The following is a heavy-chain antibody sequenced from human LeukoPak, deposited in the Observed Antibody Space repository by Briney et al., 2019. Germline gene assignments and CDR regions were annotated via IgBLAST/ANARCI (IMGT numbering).Heavy chain of an antibody. J-gene: IGHJ4*02. CDR2: INHSGST. D-gene: IGHD4-23*01. CDR1: GGSFSGYY. CDR3: ASTYGGNSVFDY. V-gene: IGHV4-34*01. Sequence: SGTLSLTFAVYGGSFSGYYWSWIRQPPGKGREWMGEINHSGSTNYNPSLTSRVTISVKKSTNQSLLTLSSVTAADTAVYYCASTYGGNSVFDYWGQGTLVTVSS.